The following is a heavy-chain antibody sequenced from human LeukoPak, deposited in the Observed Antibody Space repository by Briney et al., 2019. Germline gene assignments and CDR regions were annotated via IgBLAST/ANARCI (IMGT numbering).Heavy chain of an antibody. CDR3: ARDSTVAAAGKGVWWFDP. Sequence: ASVKVSRKASGYTFTGYYMHWVRQAPGQGLEWMGWINPNSGGTNYAQKFQGRVTMTRDTSISTAYMELSRLRSDDTAVYYCARDSTVAAAGKGVWWFDPWGQGTLVTVSS. CDR2: INPNSGGT. CDR1: GYTFTGYY. V-gene: IGHV1-2*02. J-gene: IGHJ5*02. D-gene: IGHD6-13*01.